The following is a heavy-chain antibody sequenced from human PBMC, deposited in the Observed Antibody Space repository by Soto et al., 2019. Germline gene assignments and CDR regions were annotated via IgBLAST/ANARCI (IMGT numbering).Heavy chain of an antibody. D-gene: IGHD5-12*01. Sequence: GGSLRLSCAASGFTFSDYYMSWIRQAPGKGLEWVSYISSSGSTIYYADSVKGRFTISRDNAKNSLYLQMNSLRAEDTAVYYCASTFYSNIVATIHFDYWGQGTLVTVSS. CDR1: GFTFSDYY. CDR2: ISSSGSTI. V-gene: IGHV3-11*01. J-gene: IGHJ4*02. CDR3: ASTFYSNIVATIHFDY.